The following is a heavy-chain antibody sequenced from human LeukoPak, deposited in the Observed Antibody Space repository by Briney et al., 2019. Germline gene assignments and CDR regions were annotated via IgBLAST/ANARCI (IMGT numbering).Heavy chain of an antibody. J-gene: IGHJ4*02. D-gene: IGHD3-16*02. V-gene: IGHV3-21*01. CDR3: ARGAYDYVWGSYRYTPGAFDY. CDR1: GFTFSSYS. CDR2: ISSSSSYI. Sequence: GGSLRLSCAASGFTFSSYSMNWVRQAPGKGLGWVSSISSSSSYIYYADSVKGRFTISRDNAKNSLYLQMNSLRAEDTAVYYCARGAYDYVWGSYRYTPGAFDYWGQGTLVTVSS.